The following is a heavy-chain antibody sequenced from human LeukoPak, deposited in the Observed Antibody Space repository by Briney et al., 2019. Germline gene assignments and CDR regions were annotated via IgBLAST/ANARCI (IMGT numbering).Heavy chain of an antibody. J-gene: IGHJ4*02. CDR2: ISWNSGSI. CDR3: ARGRDTGYSYGYPLDY. V-gene: IGHV3-9*01. D-gene: IGHD5-18*01. Sequence: PGGSLRLSCAASGFTLDDYAMHWVRQAPGKGLEWVSGISWNSGSIGYADSVKGRFTISRDNAKNSLYLQMNSLRAEDTAVYYCARGRDTGYSYGYPLDYWGQGTLVTVSS. CDR1: GFTLDDYA.